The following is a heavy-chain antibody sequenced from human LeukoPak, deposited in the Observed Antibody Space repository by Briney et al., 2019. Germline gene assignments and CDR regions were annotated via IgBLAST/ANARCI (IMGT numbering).Heavy chain of an antibody. D-gene: IGHD4-17*01. CDR2: IYYSGST. J-gene: IGHJ5*02. Sequence: PSQTLSLTCTVSGGSISSGDYYWSWIRQPPGKGLEWLGYIYYSGSTYYNPSLKSRVTISVDTSNNQFSLKLSSVTAADTAVYYCAREALRPSRWFDPWGQGTLVTVSS. CDR3: AREALRPSRWFDP. CDR1: GGSISSGDYY. V-gene: IGHV4-30-4*01.